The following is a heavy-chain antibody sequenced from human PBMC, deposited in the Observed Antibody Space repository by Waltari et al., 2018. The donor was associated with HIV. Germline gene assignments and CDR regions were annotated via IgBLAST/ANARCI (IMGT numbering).Heavy chain of an antibody. D-gene: IGHD1-26*01. Sequence: EVQLVQSGAEVTKPGESLKISCKGSGYSFTNYWIAWVRQMPGKGLEWMGISSPGDADNRYNPYFQCQNTSSADKSIGTAYLQWSSLKAADTAMYYCARLGVGSSVDWFDPWGQGTLVTVSS. CDR1: GYSFTNYW. V-gene: IGHV5-51*03. CDR3: ARLGVGSSVDWFDP. J-gene: IGHJ5*02. CDR2: SSPGDADN.